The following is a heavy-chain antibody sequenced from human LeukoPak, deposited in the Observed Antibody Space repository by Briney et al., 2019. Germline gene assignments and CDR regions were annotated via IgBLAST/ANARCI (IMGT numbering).Heavy chain of an antibody. D-gene: IGHD2-15*01. V-gene: IGHV4-39*07. Sequence: KPSETLSLTCTVSGGSISSSSYYWGWIRQPPGKGLEWIGSIYYSGSTYYNPSLKSRVTISVDTSKNQFSLKLSSVTAADTAVYYCARAKGARNTRKDPSSDYWGQGTLVTVSS. CDR1: GGSISSSSYY. J-gene: IGHJ4*02. CDR3: ARAKGARNTRKDPSSDY. CDR2: IYYSGST.